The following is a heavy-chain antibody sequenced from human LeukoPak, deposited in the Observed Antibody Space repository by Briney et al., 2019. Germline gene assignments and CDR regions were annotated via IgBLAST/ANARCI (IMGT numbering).Heavy chain of an antibody. V-gene: IGHV1-69*01. CDR1: GGTFSSYA. D-gene: IGHD3-22*01. CDR2: IIPIFGTA. J-gene: IGHJ5*02. CDR3: ARDLGGDYYDSSGYYL. Sequence: SVKVSCKASGGTFSSYAISWVRQAPGQGLEWMGGIIPIFGTANYAQKFQGRVTIAADESTSTAYMELSSLRSEDTAVYYCARDLGGDYYDSSGYYLWGQGTLVTVSS.